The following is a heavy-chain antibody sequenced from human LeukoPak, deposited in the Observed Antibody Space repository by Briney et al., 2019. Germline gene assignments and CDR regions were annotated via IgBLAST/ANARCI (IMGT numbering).Heavy chain of an antibody. Sequence: SETLSLTCTVSGGSISTSTYSWGWIRQPPEKGLEWIGSIYYSGSIYSNPSLKSRASISVDTSKNQFSLKLSSVTAADTAVYYCARAYYYDSSGYYPGAFDIWGQGTLVTVSS. V-gene: IGHV4-39*07. CDR3: ARAYYYDSSGYYPGAFDI. J-gene: IGHJ3*02. CDR2: IYYSGSI. CDR1: GGSISTSTYS. D-gene: IGHD3-22*01.